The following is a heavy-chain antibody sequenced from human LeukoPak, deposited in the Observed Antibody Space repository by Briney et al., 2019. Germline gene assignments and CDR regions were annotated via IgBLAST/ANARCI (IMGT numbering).Heavy chain of an antibody. V-gene: IGHV3-33*01. CDR2: IWYDGSNK. CDR3: ARGDSYYYDSSGYSGPLDY. CDR1: GFTFSTYG. D-gene: IGHD3-22*01. Sequence: AGGSLRLSCAASGFTFSTYGMHWVRQAPGKGLEWVAVIWYDGSNKYYADSVKGRFTISRDNSKNTLYLQMNSLRAEDTAVYYCARGDSYYYDSSGYSGPLDYWGQGTLVTVSS. J-gene: IGHJ4*02.